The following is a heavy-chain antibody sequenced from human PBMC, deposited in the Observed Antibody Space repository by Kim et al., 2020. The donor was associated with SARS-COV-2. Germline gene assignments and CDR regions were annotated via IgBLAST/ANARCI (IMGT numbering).Heavy chain of an antibody. J-gene: IGHJ6*02. V-gene: IGHV1-18*04. Sequence: ASVKVSCKASGYTFTSYGISWVRQAPGQGLEWMGWISAYNGNTNYAQKLQGRVTMTTDTSTSTAYMELRSLRSDDTAVYYCARDLPKSSLRHMVITGSTYYYYYGMDVWGQGTTVTVSS. CDR1: GYTFTSYG. CDR2: ISAYNGNT. CDR3: ARDLPKSSLRHMVITGSTYYYYYGMDV. D-gene: IGHD3-22*01.